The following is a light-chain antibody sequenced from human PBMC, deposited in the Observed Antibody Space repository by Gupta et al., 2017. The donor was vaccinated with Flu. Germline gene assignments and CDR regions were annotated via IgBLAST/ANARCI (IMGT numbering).Light chain of an antibody. V-gene: IGLV1-44*01. CDR2: SNN. J-gene: IGLJ1*01. CDR1: SSNIGGNN. Sequence: VTICCSGISSNIGGNNVNWFRHRTGSAPKLLIYSNNERSSGVPERFSGSKCGTSASMAISGLQAEDEADYYCAPWEHRVNGYVFGTGTKVTVL. CDR3: APWEHRVNGYV.